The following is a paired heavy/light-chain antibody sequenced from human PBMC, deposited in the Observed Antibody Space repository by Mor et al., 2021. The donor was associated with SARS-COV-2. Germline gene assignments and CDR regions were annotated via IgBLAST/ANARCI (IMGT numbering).Heavy chain of an antibody. D-gene: IGHD6-19*01. CDR3: ARRRGALAVAGHYYYYYGMDV. CDR2: IDPSDSYT. CDR1: GYSFTSYW. J-gene: IGHJ6*02. Sequence: EVQLVQSGAEVKKPGESLRISCKGSGYSFTSYWISWVRQMPGKGLEWMGRIDPSDSYTNYSPSFQGHVTISADKSISTAYLQWSSLKASDTAMYYCARRRGALAVAGHYYYYYGMDVWGQGTTVTVSS. V-gene: IGHV5-10-1*03.
Light chain of an antibody. CDR3: LQDYNYPPA. CDR2: AAS. Sequence: AIQMTQSPSSLSASVGDRVTITCRASQGIRNDLGWYQQKPGKAPKLLIYAASSLQSGVPSRFSGSGSGTDFTLTISSLQPEDFATYYCLQDYNYPPAFGQGTKVEIK. V-gene: IGKV1-6*01. CDR1: QGIRND. J-gene: IGKJ1*01.